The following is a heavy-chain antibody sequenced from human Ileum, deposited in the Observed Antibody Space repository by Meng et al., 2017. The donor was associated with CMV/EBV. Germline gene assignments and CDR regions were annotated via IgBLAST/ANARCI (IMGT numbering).Heavy chain of an antibody. CDR1: FTFTNYR. J-gene: IGHJ4*02. V-gene: IGHV3-74*01. CDR2: VNNDGSTT. CDR3: ARGDYFWSGYYRGAHDY. D-gene: IGHD3-3*01. Sequence: FTFTNYRMHWVRQAPGKGLVWVSRVNNDGSTTNYADSVKGRFTISRDNAKNTLYLQMNSLRAEDTAVYYCARGDYFWSGYYRGAHDYWGQGTLVTVSS.